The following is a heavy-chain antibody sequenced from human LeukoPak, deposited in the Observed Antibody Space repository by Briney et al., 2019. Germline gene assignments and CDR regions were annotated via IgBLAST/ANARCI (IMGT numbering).Heavy chain of an antibody. J-gene: IGHJ4*02. V-gene: IGHV3-7*01. Sequence: GGSLRLSCAASGFTLSSDWMSWVRQAPGNGREWVANIKQDGSEKYYVDSVKGRFTISRDNAKNSLYLQMNSLRAEDTAVYYCARVPYWQDFDYWGQGTLVTVSS. CDR1: GFTLSSDW. D-gene: IGHD2-15*01. CDR3: ARVPYWQDFDY. CDR2: IKQDGSEK.